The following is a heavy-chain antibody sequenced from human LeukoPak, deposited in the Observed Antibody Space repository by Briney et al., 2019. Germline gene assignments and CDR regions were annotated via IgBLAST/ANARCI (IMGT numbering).Heavy chain of an antibody. D-gene: IGHD6-19*01. V-gene: IGHV3-23*01. CDR1: GFTFNSYA. Sequence: GGSLRLSCAAYGFTFNSYAMSWVRQAPGKGLEWVSAIGGSGGSTYYADSVKGRFTISRDNSKNTLYLQMNSLRAEDTAVYYCARPAKQWLVLGFADYWGQGTLVTVSS. J-gene: IGHJ4*02. CDR3: ARPAKQWLVLGFADY. CDR2: IGGSGGST.